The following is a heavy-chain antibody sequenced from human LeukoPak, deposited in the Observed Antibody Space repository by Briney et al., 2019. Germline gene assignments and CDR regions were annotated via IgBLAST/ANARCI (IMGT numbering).Heavy chain of an antibody. CDR3: AKGRLIVGATGQFDY. D-gene: IGHD1-26*01. CDR1: GFTFSSYA. CDR2: ISYDGSNK. V-gene: IGHV3-30-3*01. J-gene: IGHJ4*02. Sequence: GGSLRLSCAASGFTFSSYAMHWVRQAPGKGLEWVAVISYDGSNKYYADSVKGRFTISRDNSKNTLYLQMNSLRAEDTAVYYCAKGRLIVGATGQFDYWGQGTLVTVSS.